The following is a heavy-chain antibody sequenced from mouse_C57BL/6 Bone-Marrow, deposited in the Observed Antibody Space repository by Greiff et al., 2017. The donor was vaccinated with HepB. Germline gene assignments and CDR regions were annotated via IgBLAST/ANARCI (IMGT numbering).Heavy chain of an antibody. V-gene: IGHV1-82*01. J-gene: IGHJ3*01. CDR2: IYPGDGDT. CDR3: ARSPQGSGFAY. Sequence: VQLVESGPELVKPGASVKISCKASGYAFSSSWMNWVKQRPGKGLEWIGRIYPGDGDTNYNGKFKGKATLTADKSSSTAYMQLSSLTSEDSTVYFCARSPQGSGFAYGGQGTLVTVSA. CDR1: GYAFSSSW.